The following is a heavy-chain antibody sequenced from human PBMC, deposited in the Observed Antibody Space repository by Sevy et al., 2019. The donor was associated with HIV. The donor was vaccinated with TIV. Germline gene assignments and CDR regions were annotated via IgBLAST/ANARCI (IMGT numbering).Heavy chain of an antibody. V-gene: IGHV1-24*01. D-gene: IGHD3-22*01. J-gene: IGHJ4*02. CDR1: GYTLTKLS. CDR2: FDPEDGER. Sequence: ASVKVSCKVSGYTLTKLSVHWVRQAPGKGLEWMGSFDPEDGERIYAQNFQGRVTMSEDTSTDTAYMDLSSLRSDDTAVYFCAATREYYYGNSGYFDYWGQGTLVTVSS. CDR3: AATREYYYGNSGYFDY.